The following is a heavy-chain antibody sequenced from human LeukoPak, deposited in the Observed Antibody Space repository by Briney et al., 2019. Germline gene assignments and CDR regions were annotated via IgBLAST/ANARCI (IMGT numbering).Heavy chain of an antibody. CDR1: GGSISSSSYY. D-gene: IGHD6-19*01. J-gene: IGHJ3*02. V-gene: IGHV4-39*01. CDR3: VSGRVAGIDAFDI. Sequence: SETLSLTCTVSGGSISSSSYYWGWIRQPPGKGLEWIGSIYYSGSTYYNPSLKSRVTISVDTSKNQFSLQLNSVTPEDTAVYYCVSGRVAGIDAFDIWGQGTMVTVSS. CDR2: IYYSGST.